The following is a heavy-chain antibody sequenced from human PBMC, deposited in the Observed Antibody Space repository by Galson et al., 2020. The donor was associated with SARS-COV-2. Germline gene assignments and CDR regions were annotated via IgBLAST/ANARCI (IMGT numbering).Heavy chain of an antibody. CDR2: IWYDESNK. J-gene: IGHJ5*02. CDR3: ARNPVPGTGGDWFDT. CDR1: GFIFSSYG. Sequence: GGSLRLSCAASGFIFSSYGMHWVRQAPGKGLEWVALIWYDESNKYYADSVRGRFTISRDISKNTLYLQMDNVRAEDTAVYYCARNPVPGTGGDWFDTWGQGTLVTVSS. D-gene: IGHD6-19*01. V-gene: IGHV3-33*01.